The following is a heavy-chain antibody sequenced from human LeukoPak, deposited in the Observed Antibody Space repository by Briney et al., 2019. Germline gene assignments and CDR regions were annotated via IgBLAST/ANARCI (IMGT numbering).Heavy chain of an antibody. D-gene: IGHD6-13*01. Sequence: PSETLSLTCTLSGGSVSSGNYYWSWIRQPPGKGLEWIGYIPYIGSPNYNPSLKSRVTISVDTSKNQFSLRLNSVTAADTAVYYCARGKGSSWHRSFDYWGQGTLVTVFS. J-gene: IGHJ4*02. V-gene: IGHV4-61*01. CDR2: IPYIGSP. CDR1: GGSVSSGNYY. CDR3: ARGKGSSWHRSFDY.